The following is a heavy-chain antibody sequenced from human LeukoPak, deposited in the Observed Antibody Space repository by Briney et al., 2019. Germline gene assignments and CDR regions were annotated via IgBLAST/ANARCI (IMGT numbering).Heavy chain of an antibody. CDR3: ARGSRTTGTTSGLFY. D-gene: IGHD1-1*01. J-gene: IGHJ4*02. CDR2: IYSGGST. V-gene: IGHV3-53*01. Sequence: HPGGSLRLSCAASGFTVSSNYMSWVRQAPGKGLEWVSVIYSGGSTYYSDYVKGRFNISIDNSKNTLYLQMNSLRAEDTAVYYCARGSRTTGTTSGLFYWGQGTLVTVSS. CDR1: GFTVSSNY.